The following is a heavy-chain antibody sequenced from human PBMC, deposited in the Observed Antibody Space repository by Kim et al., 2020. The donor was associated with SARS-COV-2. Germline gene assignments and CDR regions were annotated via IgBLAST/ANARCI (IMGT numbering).Heavy chain of an antibody. CDR2: SGAST. CDR3: AEGKPHSY. J-gene: IGHJ4*02. V-gene: IGHV3-23*01. Sequence: SGASTYYAVSVKGLFTVSRDNSKNPLYLQMNSLRAADTAVYYCAEGKPHSYWGQGTLVLVSS.